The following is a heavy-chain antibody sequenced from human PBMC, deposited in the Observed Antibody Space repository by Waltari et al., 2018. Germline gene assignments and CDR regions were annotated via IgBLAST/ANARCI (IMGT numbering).Heavy chain of an antibody. CDR1: GFTFSSYS. CDR2: ISSSSSYI. CDR3: ARDRSPAYSGSYADAFDI. J-gene: IGHJ3*02. V-gene: IGHV3-21*01. Sequence: EVQLVESGGGLVKPGGSLRLSCAASGFTFSSYSMNWVRQAPGKGLEWVSSISSSSSYIYYADSVKGRFTISRDNAKNSLYLQMNSLRAEDTAVYYCARDRSPAYSGSYADAFDIWGQGTMVTVSS. D-gene: IGHD1-26*01.